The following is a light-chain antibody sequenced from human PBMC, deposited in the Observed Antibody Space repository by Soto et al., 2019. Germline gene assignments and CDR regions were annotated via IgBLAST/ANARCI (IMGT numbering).Light chain of an antibody. Sequence: EIVLTQSPGTLSLSPGESATLSCRASQSVDNNYVAWYQQKPAQAPTLLIHGASYRAAGIPDRFSGSGSGTHFTLTISRLEPEDFAVFHCQQYGNSPYTFGQGTKLEI. CDR2: GAS. CDR1: QSVDNNY. V-gene: IGKV3-20*01. J-gene: IGKJ2*01. CDR3: QQYGNSPYT.